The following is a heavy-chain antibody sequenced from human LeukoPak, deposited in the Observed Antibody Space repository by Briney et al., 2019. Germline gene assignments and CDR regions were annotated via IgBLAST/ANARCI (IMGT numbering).Heavy chain of an antibody. CDR1: GFAFTNAW. V-gene: IGHV3-15*01. D-gene: IGHD3-22*01. CDR2: IKTRTDGGTT. CDR3: ATDSSTTNYYDSIGYHA. J-gene: IGHJ4*02. Sequence: GGSLRLSCAASGFAFTNAWMSWVRQAPGKGLEWVGRIKTRTDGGTTDYAAPVKGRFTTYRDDSKNTLYLQMNSLKTEDTALYYCATDSSTTNYYDSIGYHAWGQGTLVTVSS.